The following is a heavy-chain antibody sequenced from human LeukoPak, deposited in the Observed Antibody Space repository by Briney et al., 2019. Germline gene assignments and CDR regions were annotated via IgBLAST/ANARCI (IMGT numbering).Heavy chain of an antibody. Sequence: ASVKVSCKASGYTFTSYDINWVRQATGQGLEWMGWMNPNSGNTGCAQKFQGRVTMTRNTSISTAYMELSSLRSEDTAVYYCARKVVYYYYYGMDVWGQGTTVTVSS. CDR1: GYTFTSYD. J-gene: IGHJ6*02. V-gene: IGHV1-8*01. D-gene: IGHD3-22*01. CDR3: ARKVVYYYYYGMDV. CDR2: MNPNSGNT.